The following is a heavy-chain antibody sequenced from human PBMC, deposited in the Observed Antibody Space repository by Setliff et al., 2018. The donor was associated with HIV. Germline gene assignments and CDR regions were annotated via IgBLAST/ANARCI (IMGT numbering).Heavy chain of an antibody. CDR1: GGSISSGTDH. CDR2: NSYSGRT. J-gene: IGHJ5*02. CDR3: ARAPSSYSGSFGWFDP. V-gene: IGHV4-31*03. D-gene: IGHD1-26*01. Sequence: PSETLSLTCTVSGGSISSGTDHWNWFRQHPREGLEWIGYNSYSGRTNQNPSLKSRVTISLDTSKNQFSLKLSSVTAADTAVYYCARAPSSYSGSFGWFDPWGQGTLVTVPQ.